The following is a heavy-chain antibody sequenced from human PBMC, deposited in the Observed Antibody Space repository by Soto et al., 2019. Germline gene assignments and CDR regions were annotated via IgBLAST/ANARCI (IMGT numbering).Heavy chain of an antibody. J-gene: IGHJ6*02. Sequence: ASVKVSCKASGYTFTSYYMHWVRQAPGQGLEWMGIINPSGGSTSYAQKFQGWVTMTRDTSTSTVYMELSSLRSEDTAVYYCARDRGSGSGGVYYYYGMDVWGQGTTVTVSS. CDR3: ARDRGSGSGGVYYYYGMDV. CDR2: INPSGGST. V-gene: IGHV1-46*03. D-gene: IGHD3-10*01. CDR1: GYTFTSYY.